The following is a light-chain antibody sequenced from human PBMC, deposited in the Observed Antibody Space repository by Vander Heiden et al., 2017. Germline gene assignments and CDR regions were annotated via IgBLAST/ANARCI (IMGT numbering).Light chain of an antibody. V-gene: IGLV3-19*01. CDR1: SLRTYF. CDR2: GQN. CDR3: NSRDIGRNHYV. J-gene: IGLJ1*01. Sequence: SSELTQDPAVSVALGQTVRITCQGDSLRTYFASWYQQKPGLAPVLVIYGQNNRPSGIPDRFSGSSSGNTASLTITGAQAEDEADYYCNSRDIGRNHYVFGAGTKVTVL.